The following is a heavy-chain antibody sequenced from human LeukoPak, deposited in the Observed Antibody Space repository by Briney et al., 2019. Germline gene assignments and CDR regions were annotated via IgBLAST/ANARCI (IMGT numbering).Heavy chain of an antibody. CDR1: GFSHTTYV. CDR3: AKGRAAGTLDRVFDY. D-gene: IGHD6-13*01. V-gene: IGHV3-23*01. Sequence: PGGSLRLSCAASGFSHTTYVMSWVRQAPGKGPEWVSGISASVGTTYYAASVKGRFAISRDCSKNTLYLEMNSLRAEDTAVYYCAKGRAAGTLDRVFDYWGRGTLVTVSS. J-gene: IGHJ4*02. CDR2: ISASVGTT.